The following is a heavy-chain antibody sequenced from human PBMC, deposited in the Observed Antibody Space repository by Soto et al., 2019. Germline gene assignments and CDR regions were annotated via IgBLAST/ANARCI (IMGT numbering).Heavy chain of an antibody. CDR3: ARGQEGVVATH. Sequence: QVQLQQWGAGLLKPSETLSLNCAVNGGSLSGYYWSWIRQPPGKGLEWIGEIKDGGRTNYSPSLKSRATISSDTSTSQCSLRLYSVTAADTGVYYCARGQEGVVATHWDQGTLVTVSS. CDR1: GGSLSGYY. D-gene: IGHD5-12*01. CDR2: IKDGGRT. V-gene: IGHV4-34*01. J-gene: IGHJ4*02.